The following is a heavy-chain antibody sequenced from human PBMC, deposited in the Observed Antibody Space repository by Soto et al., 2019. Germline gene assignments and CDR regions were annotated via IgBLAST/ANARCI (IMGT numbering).Heavy chain of an antibody. V-gene: IGHV5-51*01. D-gene: IGHD6-13*01. CDR1: GDSFSNYW. J-gene: IGHJ1*01. Sequence: PGESLKISCKGSGDSFSNYWIAWVRQMPGKGLEWMGIIYPGDSDTRYSPSFQGQVAISADKSINTAYLQWSSLKASDTAMYYCARHSGVAEDGTDWGQGTLVTVS. CDR2: IYPGDSDT. CDR3: ARHSGVAEDGTD.